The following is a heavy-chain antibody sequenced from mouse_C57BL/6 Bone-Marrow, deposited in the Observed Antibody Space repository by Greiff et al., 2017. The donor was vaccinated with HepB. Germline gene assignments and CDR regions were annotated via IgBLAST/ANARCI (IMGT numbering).Heavy chain of an antibody. Sequence: DVHLVESGGGLVKPGGSLKLSCAASGFTFSSYAMSWVRQTPEKRLEWVATISDGGSYTYYPGNVKGRFTISRDNAKNNLYLQMSHLKSEDTAMYYCARGGIYYDYAAWFAYWGQGTLVTVSA. CDR3: ARGGIYYDYAAWFAY. CDR2: ISDGGSYT. V-gene: IGHV5-4*01. J-gene: IGHJ3*01. CDR1: GFTFSSYA. D-gene: IGHD2-4*01.